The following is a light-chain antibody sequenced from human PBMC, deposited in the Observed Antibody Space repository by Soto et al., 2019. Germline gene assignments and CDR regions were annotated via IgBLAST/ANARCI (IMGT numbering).Light chain of an antibody. V-gene: IGLV2-14*03. CDR2: AVS. CDR3: SSYTTSSTVI. Sequence: QSALTQPASVSGSPGQSITISCTGTSSDVGDHNYVSWYQQQPGKAPKLMIYAVSNRPSGVSNRFSGSKSGNMASLTISGLQAEDEADYYCSSYTTSSTVIFGGGTKLTVL. CDR1: SSDVGDHNY. J-gene: IGLJ2*01.